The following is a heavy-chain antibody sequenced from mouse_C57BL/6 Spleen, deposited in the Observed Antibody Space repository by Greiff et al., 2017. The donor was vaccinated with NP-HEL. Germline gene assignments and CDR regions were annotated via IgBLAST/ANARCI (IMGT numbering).Heavy chain of an antibody. V-gene: IGHV1-59*01. J-gene: IGHJ2*01. CDR3: AIVSGDYPFGY. D-gene: IGHD2-13*01. CDR2: IDPSDSYT. Sequence: VQLQQSGAELVRPGTSVKLSCKASGYTFTSYWMHWVKQRPGQGLEWIGVIDPSDSYTNYNQKFKGKATLTVDTSSSTAYMQLSSLTSEDSAVYYCAIVSGDYPFGYWGQGTTLTVSS. CDR1: GYTFTSYW.